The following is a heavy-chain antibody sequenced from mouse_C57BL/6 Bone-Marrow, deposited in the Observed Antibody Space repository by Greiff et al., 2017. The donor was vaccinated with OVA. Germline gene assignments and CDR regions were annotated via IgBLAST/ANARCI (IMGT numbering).Heavy chain of an antibody. J-gene: IGHJ3*01. Sequence: EVKLLESGGGLVQPGASLKLSCESTEYDFPSYDMPWVRKTPGQGLELVGAINRDGGSTYYPDTKERGIIISRDKSKKTLYLQMSSLRSEDTALYYCARREGDWFAYWGQGTLVTVSA. CDR1: EYDFPSYD. CDR3: ARREGDWFAY. V-gene: IGHV5-2*01. CDR2: INRDGGST.